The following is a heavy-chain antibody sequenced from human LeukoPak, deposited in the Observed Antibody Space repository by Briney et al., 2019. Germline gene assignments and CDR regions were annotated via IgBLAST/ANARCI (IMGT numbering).Heavy chain of an antibody. CDR1: GFTFSSYA. D-gene: IGHD6-13*01. J-gene: IGHJ4*02. Sequence: PGGSLRLSCAASGFTFSSYAMSWVRQAPGKGLEWVSAISGSGGSTYYADSVKGRFTISRDNSQNTLYLQMSSLRTEDTAVYYCAKGGSSSWDYFDYWGQGTLVTVSS. CDR2: ISGSGGST. CDR3: AKGGSSSWDYFDY. V-gene: IGHV3-23*01.